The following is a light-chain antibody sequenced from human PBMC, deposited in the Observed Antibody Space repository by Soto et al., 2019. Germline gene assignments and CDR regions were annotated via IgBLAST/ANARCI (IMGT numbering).Light chain of an antibody. CDR3: QQGYSTPLT. Sequence: DIQMTQSPSSLSASVGDRVTITCRASQSIIIYLNWYQQKPGKAPKLLIYTASNLQSGVSSRFSGSGSGTDFTLTISSLQPEDFATYYCQQGYSTPLTFGGGTKVDI. V-gene: IGKV1-39*01. CDR2: TAS. CDR1: QSIIIY. J-gene: IGKJ4*01.